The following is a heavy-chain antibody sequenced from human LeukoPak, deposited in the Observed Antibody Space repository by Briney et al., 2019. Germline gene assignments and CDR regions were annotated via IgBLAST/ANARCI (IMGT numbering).Heavy chain of an antibody. CDR1: GGSISSYY. V-gene: IGHV4-59*08. CDR2: IYYSGSS. Sequence: SETLSLTCTVSGGSISSYYWSWIRQPPGKGLEWIGYIYYSGSSNYNPSLKSRVTISVDTSKNQFSLKLRSVTAADTAVYYCVRRDFGELLEAFDIWGQGTMVTVSS. J-gene: IGHJ3*02. CDR3: VRRDFGELLEAFDI. D-gene: IGHD3-10*01.